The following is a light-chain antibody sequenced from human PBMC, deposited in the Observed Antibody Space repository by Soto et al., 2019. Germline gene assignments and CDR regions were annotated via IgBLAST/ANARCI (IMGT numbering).Light chain of an antibody. V-gene: IGKV1-9*01. CDR1: QDISGY. CDR3: QHPKWA. Sequence: IQLTQSHSSLSASVEDRVTITCRASQDISGYVAWYQQRPGRAPQLLIYAASALQTGVPSRFSGSGSGTDFTLTITSLQPEDFGTYYCQHPKWAFGQGTTVEI. CDR2: AAS. J-gene: IGKJ1*01.